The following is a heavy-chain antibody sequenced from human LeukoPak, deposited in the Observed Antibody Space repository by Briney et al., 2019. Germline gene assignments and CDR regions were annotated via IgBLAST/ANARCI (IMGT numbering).Heavy chain of an antibody. CDR2: IYYTGST. J-gene: IGHJ4*02. CDR3: ARVDPLLLAYYFDY. CDR1: GGSISSYY. D-gene: IGHD2-21*02. Sequence: SETLSLTRTVSGGSISSYYWTWIRQPPGKGLEWIGYIYYTGSTNYNPSLKSRVTILVDTSKNQFSLKLSSVTAADTAVYYCARVDPLLLAYYFDYWGQGTLVTVSS. V-gene: IGHV4-59*01.